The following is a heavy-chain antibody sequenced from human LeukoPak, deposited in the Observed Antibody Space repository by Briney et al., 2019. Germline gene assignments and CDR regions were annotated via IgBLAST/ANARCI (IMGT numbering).Heavy chain of an antibody. V-gene: IGHV5-51*01. CDR2: IYPGDSDT. CDR3: ALQPRPFDSSSYNTGFDY. CDR1: GYSFTSYW. D-gene: IGHD3-22*01. J-gene: IGHJ4*02. Sequence: GESLKISCKGSGYSFTSYWIGWVRQMPGKGLEWMGIIYPGDSDTRYSPSFQGQVTISVDKSINTAYLRWSSLRASDTAMYYCALQPRPFDSSSYNTGFDYWGQGTLVTVSS.